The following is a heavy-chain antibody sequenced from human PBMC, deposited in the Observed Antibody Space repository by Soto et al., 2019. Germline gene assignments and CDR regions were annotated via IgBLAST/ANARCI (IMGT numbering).Heavy chain of an antibody. J-gene: IGHJ6*02. CDR3: ARKVYIGNFGLDV. CDR2: ISFSKGKT. V-gene: IGHV1-18*01. D-gene: IGHD3-10*01. CDR1: GYTFTNYD. Sequence: QVQLVQSGAEVKRPGASVKVSCKASGYTFTNYDVAWVRRAPGQGLQWMGWISFSKGKTYYEQSFQGRVTMTTDTVTTTGYMEVRSLRSDDTAVYYCARKVYIGNFGLDVWGQGTTVTVSS.